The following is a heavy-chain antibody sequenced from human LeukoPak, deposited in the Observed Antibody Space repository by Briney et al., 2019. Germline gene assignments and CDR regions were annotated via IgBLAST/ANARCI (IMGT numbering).Heavy chain of an antibody. CDR2: ISSSGSTI. CDR3: ARVPSSGLDY. CDR1: GFTFSSYS. Sequence: PGGSLRLSCAASGFTFSSYSMNWVRQAPGKGLEWVSYISSSGSTIYYADSVKGRFTISRDNAKNSLYLQMNSLRAEDTAVYYCARVPSSGLDYWGQGTLVTVSS. D-gene: IGHD6-19*01. J-gene: IGHJ4*02. V-gene: IGHV3-48*04.